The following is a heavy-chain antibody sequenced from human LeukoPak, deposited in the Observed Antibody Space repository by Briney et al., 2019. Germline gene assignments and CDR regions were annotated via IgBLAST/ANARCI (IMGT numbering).Heavy chain of an antibody. CDR2: INHSGST. CDR3: AREGYCSGGSCYYYYMDV. J-gene: IGHJ6*03. CDR1: GGSFSGYY. Sequence: SETLSLTCAVYGGSFSGYYWSWIRQPPGKGLEWIGEINHSGSTNYNPSLKSRVTISVDTSKNQFSLKLSSVTAADTAVYYCAREGYCSGGSCYYYYMDVRGKGTTVTVSS. D-gene: IGHD2-15*01. V-gene: IGHV4-34*01.